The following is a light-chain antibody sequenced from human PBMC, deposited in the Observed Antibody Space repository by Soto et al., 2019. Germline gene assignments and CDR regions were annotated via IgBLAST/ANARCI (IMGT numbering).Light chain of an antibody. CDR3: QQYNNWLPVT. J-gene: IGKJ2*01. V-gene: IGKV3-15*01. CDR1: QSVSSN. CDR2: GAS. Sequence: EIVMTQSPATLSVSPGERATLSCRASQSVSSNLAWYQQKPGQAPTLLIYGASTSATGIPARLSGSGSGTEFTLTISSLQYEDFAVDYCQQYNNWLPVTFGQGTKLEIK.